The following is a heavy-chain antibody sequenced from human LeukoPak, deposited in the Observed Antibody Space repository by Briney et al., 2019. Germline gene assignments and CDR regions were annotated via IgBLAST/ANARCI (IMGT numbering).Heavy chain of an antibody. CDR3: ARVWSSGYSDY. Sequence: PSETLSLTCTVSGGSISCGGYYWSWIRQHPGKGLEWIGYIYYSGSTYYNPSLKSRVTISVDTSKNQFSLKLSSVTAADTAVYYCARVWSSGYSDYWGQGTLVTVSS. D-gene: IGHD3-22*01. CDR1: GGSISCGGYY. V-gene: IGHV4-31*03. CDR2: IYYSGST. J-gene: IGHJ4*02.